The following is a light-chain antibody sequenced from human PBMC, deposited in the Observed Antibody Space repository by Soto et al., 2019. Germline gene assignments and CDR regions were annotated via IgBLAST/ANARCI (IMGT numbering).Light chain of an antibody. J-gene: IGKJ1*01. V-gene: IGKV1-6*01. CDR3: LQDFKYPRT. CDR1: QDIRNE. Sequence: AIQMTQSPSSLSASVGDRVTITCRASQDIRNELGWYQQKPGKAPKLLIYGTFSLQSGVPSRFSGSGSGTDFPLTISSLQPDDFATYYCLQDFKYPRTFRQGTKVEDK. CDR2: GTF.